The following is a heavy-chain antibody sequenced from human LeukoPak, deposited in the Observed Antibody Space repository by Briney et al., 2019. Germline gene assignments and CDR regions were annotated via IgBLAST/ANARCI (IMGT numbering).Heavy chain of an antibody. V-gene: IGHV4-30-2*01. Sequence: PSETLSLTCAVSGGSISSGGYYWSWIRQPPGKGLEWIGYIYHSGSTYYNPSLKSRVTISVDRSKNQFSLKLSSVTAADTAVYYCARGDVTMVRGALRSYFDYWGQGTLVTVSS. CDR3: ARGDVTMVRGALRSYFDY. J-gene: IGHJ4*02. CDR1: GGSISSGGYY. D-gene: IGHD3-10*01. CDR2: IYHSGST.